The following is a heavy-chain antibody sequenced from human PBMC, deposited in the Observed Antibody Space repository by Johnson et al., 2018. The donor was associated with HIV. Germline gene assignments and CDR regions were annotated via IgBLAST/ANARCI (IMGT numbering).Heavy chain of an antibody. D-gene: IGHD2-2*01. J-gene: IGHJ3*02. V-gene: IGHV3-30*02. CDR3: ARGGVVHDAFDI. CDR1: GFTLSSSG. Sequence: QVQLVESGGGAVQPGGSLRLPCVASGFTLSSSGMHWVRQPPGKGLEWVAFTRYDGNTKYYADPVKGRFTLSRDNSKNTLYLQLSSLRTEDTAVFYCARGGVVHDAFDIWGQGTLVTVSS. CDR2: TRYDGNTK.